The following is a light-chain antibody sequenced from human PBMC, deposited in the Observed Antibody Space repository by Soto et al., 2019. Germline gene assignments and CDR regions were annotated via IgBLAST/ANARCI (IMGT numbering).Light chain of an antibody. CDR3: QQYHNWPPIT. CDR2: VTS. J-gene: IGKJ5*01. Sequence: EVVMTQSPATLPVSPGERATLSCRASQSIGSNLAWYQQKPGQPPRLLIYVTSTRATAIPTRFSGSGSGTEFTLTISSLQSEDFAVYYCQQYHNWPPITFGRGTRLEIK. CDR1: QSIGSN. V-gene: IGKV3-15*01.